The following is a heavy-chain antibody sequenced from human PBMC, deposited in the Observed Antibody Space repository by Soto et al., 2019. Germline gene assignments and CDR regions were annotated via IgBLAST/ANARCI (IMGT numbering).Heavy chain of an antibody. CDR2: IFPGASDT. J-gene: IGHJ2*01. Sequence: PGESLKISCKGFGYNFNNSWIGWVRQMPGRGLEWMGIIFPGASDTRYSPSFQGQVLISADKSISTVFLQWHSLKASDTAIYYCARSGFYWYFDLWGRGTLVTVPQ. D-gene: IGHD5-12*01. CDR1: GYNFNNSW. V-gene: IGHV5-51*01. CDR3: ARSGFYWYFDL.